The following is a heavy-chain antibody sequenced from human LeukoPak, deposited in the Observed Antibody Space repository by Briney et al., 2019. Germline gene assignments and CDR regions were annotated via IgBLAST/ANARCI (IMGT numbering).Heavy chain of an antibody. J-gene: IGHJ6*02. CDR1: GYXFTRYW. CDR2: IYTGDTDT. CDR3: ARSGGSYLPRYMDV. V-gene: IGHV5-51*01. Sequence: GESLKISCNGSGYXFTRYWICWVRQMPGKGLEWMGIIYTGDTDTRYSPSFQGQVTISADKSISTAYLQWSSLKASDTAMYYCARSGGSYLPRYMDVWGQGTSVTVSS. D-gene: IGHD1-26*01.